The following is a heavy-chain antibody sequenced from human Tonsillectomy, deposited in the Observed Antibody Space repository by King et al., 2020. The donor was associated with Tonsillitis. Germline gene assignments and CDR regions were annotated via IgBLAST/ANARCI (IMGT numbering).Heavy chain of an antibody. D-gene: IGHD3-10*01. Sequence: VQLQESGPGLVKPSETLSLTCTVSGGYISSFYWSWIRQPPGKGLEWIGYIFYSGNSNYKPSLKSRVTMSVDTSKNQFSLKLSSVTAADTAVYYCARGWFGEDYYYSGMDVWGQGTRVTVSS. CDR2: IFYSGNS. V-gene: IGHV4-59*01. CDR3: ARGWFGEDYYYSGMDV. CDR1: GGYISSFY. J-gene: IGHJ6*02.